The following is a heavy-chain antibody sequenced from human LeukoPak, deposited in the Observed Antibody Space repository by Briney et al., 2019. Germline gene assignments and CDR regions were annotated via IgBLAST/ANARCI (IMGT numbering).Heavy chain of an antibody. CDR3: ARGVRGGNHYYYYYYMDV. V-gene: IGHV1-8*01. CDR1: GYTFTSYD. CDR2: MNPNSGNT. Sequence: ASVKVSCKASGYTFTSYDINWVRQATGQGLEWMGWMNPNSGNTGYAQKFQGRVTMTRNTSISTAYMELSSLRSEDTAVYYCARGVRGGNHYYYYYYMDVWGKGTTVTISS. J-gene: IGHJ6*03. D-gene: IGHD3-10*01.